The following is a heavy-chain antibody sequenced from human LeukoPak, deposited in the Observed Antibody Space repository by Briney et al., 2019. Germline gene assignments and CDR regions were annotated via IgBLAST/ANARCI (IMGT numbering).Heavy chain of an antibody. CDR3: ATHSGSYKARGYFDY. V-gene: IGHV3-30*04. J-gene: IGHJ4*02. D-gene: IGHD1-26*01. CDR2: ISYDGSNK. CDR1: GFTLSSYA. Sequence: PGGSLRLSCAASGFTLSSYAMHWVRQAPGKGLEWVAVISYDGSNKYYADSVKGRFTISRDNSKNTLYLQMNSLRAEDTAVYYCATHSGSYKARGYFDYWGQGTLVTVSS.